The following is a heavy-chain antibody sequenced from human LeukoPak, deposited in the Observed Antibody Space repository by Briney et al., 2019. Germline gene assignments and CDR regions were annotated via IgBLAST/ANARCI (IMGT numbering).Heavy chain of an antibody. CDR2: INWKGGST. J-gene: IGHJ4*02. V-gene: IGHV3-20*04. Sequence: GGSLRLSCAASGFTFDDYGMSWVRQAPGKGLEWVSGINWKGGSTGYADSLKGRFTISRDNAKNSLYLQMNSLRAEDTALYYCARGYGSGEDGDYWGQGTLVTVSS. CDR1: GFTFDDYG. D-gene: IGHD3-10*01. CDR3: ARGYGSGEDGDY.